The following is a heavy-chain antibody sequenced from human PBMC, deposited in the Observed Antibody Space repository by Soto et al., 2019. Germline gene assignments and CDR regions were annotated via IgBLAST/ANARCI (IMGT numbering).Heavy chain of an antibody. CDR2: ISAYNGNT. J-gene: IGHJ6*02. CDR3: ARVGTYYYDSSGYSSNYYGMDV. CDR1: GYTFTSYG. Sequence: QVQLVQSGAEVKKPGASVKVSCKAYGYTFTSYGISWVRQAPGQGLEWMGWISAYNGNTNYAQKLQGRVTMTTDTSPSTAYMELRSLRSDDTAVYYCARVGTYYYDSSGYSSNYYGMDVWGQGTTVTVSS. D-gene: IGHD3-22*01. V-gene: IGHV1-18*01.